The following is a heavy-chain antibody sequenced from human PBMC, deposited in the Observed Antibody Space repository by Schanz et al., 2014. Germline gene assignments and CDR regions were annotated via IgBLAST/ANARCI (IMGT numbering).Heavy chain of an antibody. CDR3: AREGERKGMLPYYFDY. Sequence: QVQLVESGGGLVKPGGSLRLSCAASGFTFNDYYMNWIRQAPGKGLEWVSYISGSDNYINYADSVKGRFTISGDNSKNTLFLQMNSLRVEDTAIYYCAREGERKGMLPYYFDYWGQGALVTVSS. J-gene: IGHJ4*02. D-gene: IGHD3-10*01. V-gene: IGHV3-11*05. CDR1: GFTFNDYY. CDR2: ISGSDNYI.